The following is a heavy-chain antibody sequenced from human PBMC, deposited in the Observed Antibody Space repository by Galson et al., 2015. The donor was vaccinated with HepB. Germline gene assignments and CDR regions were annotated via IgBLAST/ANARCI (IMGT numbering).Heavy chain of an antibody. Sequence: SVKVSCKASGYTFTSYYMHWVRQAPGQGLEWMGIINPSGGSTSYAQKFQGRVTMTRDTSTSTVYMELSSLRPEDTAVYYCARDSWISDSSGYYYNYWGQGTLVTVSS. J-gene: IGHJ4*02. V-gene: IGHV1-46*01. CDR1: GYTFTSYY. D-gene: IGHD3-22*01. CDR3: ARDSWISDSSGYYYNY. CDR2: INPSGGST.